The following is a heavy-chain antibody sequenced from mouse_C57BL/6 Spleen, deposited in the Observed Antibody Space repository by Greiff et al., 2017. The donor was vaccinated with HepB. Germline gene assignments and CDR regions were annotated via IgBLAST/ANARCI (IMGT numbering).Heavy chain of an antibody. V-gene: IGHV1-80*01. J-gene: IGHJ1*03. CDR1: GYAFSSYW. D-gene: IGHD2-4*01. CDR2: IYPGDGDT. Sequence: VQLQQSGAELVKPGASVKISCKASGYAFSSYWMNWVKQRPGKGLEWIGQIYPGDGDTNYNGKLKGKATLTADKSSSTAYMQLSSLTSEDSAVYFCARCDYDWYFDVWGTGTTVTVSS. CDR3: ARCDYDWYFDV.